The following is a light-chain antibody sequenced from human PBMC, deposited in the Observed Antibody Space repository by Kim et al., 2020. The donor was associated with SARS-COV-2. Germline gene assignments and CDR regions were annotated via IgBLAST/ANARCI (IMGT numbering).Light chain of an antibody. J-gene: IGKJ1*01. V-gene: IGKV3-15*01. CDR1: ETVNSN. CDR2: GAS. CDR3: QQYNNWPPWT. Sequence: SPGERATLSCRASETVNSNLAWYQQKPGQAPRLLIYGASTRATGIPARFSGSGSGTEFTLTISSLQSEDFALYYCQQYNNWPPWTFGKGTKVDIK.